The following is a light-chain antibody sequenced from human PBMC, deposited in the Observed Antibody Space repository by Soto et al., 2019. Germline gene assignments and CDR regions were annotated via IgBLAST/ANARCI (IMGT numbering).Light chain of an antibody. CDR2: GAS. V-gene: IGKV3-15*01. CDR1: QSVSSK. CDR3: QHYSNWLWT. Sequence: EIVMTQSPATLSVSPGERATLSCRASQSVSSKLAWYQQKPGQGPRLLIYGASSRATGIPARFSGSGSGTEFPLTISSLQSEDFAVYYCQHYSNWLWTFGQGTKVEIK. J-gene: IGKJ1*01.